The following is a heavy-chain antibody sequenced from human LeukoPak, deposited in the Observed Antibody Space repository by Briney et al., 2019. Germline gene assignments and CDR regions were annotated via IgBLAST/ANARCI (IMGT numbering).Heavy chain of an antibody. Sequence: ASVKVSCKASGYTFTNFEINWVRQVAGQGLEWMGWMRPNSGETVNVQKFQGRVTMTRDTSTSTAYMELTGLRSDDTAVYFCARGYCSGGGCYTAEYLPHWGQGTLVTVSS. CDR1: GYTFTNFE. CDR2: MRPNSGET. CDR3: ARGYCSGGGCYTAEYLPH. D-gene: IGHD2-15*01. V-gene: IGHV1-8*02. J-gene: IGHJ1*01.